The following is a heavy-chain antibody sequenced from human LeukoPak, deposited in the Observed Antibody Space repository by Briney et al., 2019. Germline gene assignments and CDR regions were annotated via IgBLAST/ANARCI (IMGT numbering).Heavy chain of an antibody. V-gene: IGHV3-30*03. J-gene: IGHJ4*02. CDR3: AHTPDYGASLFDY. CDR1: GFTFSSYG. D-gene: IGHD4-17*01. CDR2: ISYDGSNK. Sequence: PGGSLRLSCAASGFTFSSYGMHWVRQAPGKGLEWVAVISYDGSNKYYADSVKGRFTISRDNSKNTLYPQMNSLRAEDTAVYYCAHTPDYGASLFDYWGQGTLVTVSS.